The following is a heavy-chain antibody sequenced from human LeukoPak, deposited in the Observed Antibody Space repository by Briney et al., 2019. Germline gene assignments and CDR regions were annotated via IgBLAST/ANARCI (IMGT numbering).Heavy chain of an antibody. V-gene: IGHV3-23*01. D-gene: IGHD3-10*01. CDR3: AKGSSGSRPYYFDY. CDR1: GFTFCNYA. Sequence: PGGSLRLSCAASGFTFCNYAMSWVRQAPGMGLEWVSAITDSGGDTYHADSIKGRFTISRDNSKNTLYLQMNSLRADDTAVYYCAKGSSGSRPYYFDYWGQGTLVTVSS. J-gene: IGHJ4*02. CDR2: ITDSGGDT.